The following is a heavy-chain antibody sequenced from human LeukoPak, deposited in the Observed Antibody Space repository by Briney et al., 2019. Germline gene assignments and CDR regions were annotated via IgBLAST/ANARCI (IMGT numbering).Heavy chain of an antibody. CDR3: ASLGGGYNGDY. CDR2: IYYSGST. V-gene: IGHV4-39*01. Sequence: PSETLSLTCTVSGGSISSSGYFWGWIRQPPGKGLEWIGSIYYSGSTHYNSSLKSRVTISIDTSKNQFSLKLSSVTAADTAVYFCASLGGGYNGDYWGQGTLVTVSS. J-gene: IGHJ4*02. D-gene: IGHD5-24*01. CDR1: GGSISSSGYF.